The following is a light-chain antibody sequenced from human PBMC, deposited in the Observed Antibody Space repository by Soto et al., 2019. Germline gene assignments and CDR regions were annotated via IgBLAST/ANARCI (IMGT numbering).Light chain of an antibody. CDR2: GAS. CDR3: QQFGTSSLVT. Sequence: EIVFTQSPGTLSLSPGERATLSCRASQSVSSSYLAWYQQKPGQAPRLLIYGASSRATGIPARFSGSGSGTDFTLTISRLEPEDFAVYYCQQFGTSSLVTFGPGT. V-gene: IGKV3-20*01. J-gene: IGKJ3*01. CDR1: QSVSSSY.